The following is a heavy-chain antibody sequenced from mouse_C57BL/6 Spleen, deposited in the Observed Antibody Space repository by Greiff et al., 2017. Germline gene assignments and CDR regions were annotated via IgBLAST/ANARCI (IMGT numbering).Heavy chain of an antibody. CDR1: GFNIKDYY. J-gene: IGHJ2*01. D-gene: IGHD1-1*01. Sequence: EVQLQQSGAELVRPGASVKLSCTASGFNIKDYYMHWVKQRPEQGLEWIGRIDPEDGDTEYAPKFQGKATMTADTSSNTAYLQLSSLTSEDTAVDYCTTNYYGSSHGGDYWGQGTTLTVSA. V-gene: IGHV14-1*01. CDR3: TTNYYGSSHGGDY. CDR2: IDPEDGDT.